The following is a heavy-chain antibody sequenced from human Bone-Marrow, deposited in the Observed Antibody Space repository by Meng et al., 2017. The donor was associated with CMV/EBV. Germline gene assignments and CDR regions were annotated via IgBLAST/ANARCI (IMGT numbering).Heavy chain of an antibody. CDR2: IYYSGST. CDR3: AMSGWGPAPPHYYYGMDV. CDR1: GGSISSSSYY. Sequence: SETLSLTCTVSGGSISSSSYYWGWIRQPPGKGLEWIGSIYYSGSTYYNPSLKSRVTISVDTSKNQFSLKLSSVTAADTAVYYSAMSGWGPAPPHYYYGMDVWGQGTTVTVSS. D-gene: IGHD7-27*01. V-gene: IGHV4-39*01. J-gene: IGHJ6*02.